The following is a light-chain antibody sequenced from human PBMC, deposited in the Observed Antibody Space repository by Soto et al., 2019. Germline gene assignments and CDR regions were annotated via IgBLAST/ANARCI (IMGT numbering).Light chain of an antibody. Sequence: EIVMTQSPATLSVSPGKSATLSCRASQTDTNNLAWYQQKSGQAPRLLIYRASTRATAIPARFSGSGSGTEFTLTISSLQSEDFGVYYCQQYNSWPYTFGQGTKLEIK. CDR3: QQYNSWPYT. V-gene: IGKV3-15*01. J-gene: IGKJ2*01. CDR1: QTDTNN. CDR2: RAS.